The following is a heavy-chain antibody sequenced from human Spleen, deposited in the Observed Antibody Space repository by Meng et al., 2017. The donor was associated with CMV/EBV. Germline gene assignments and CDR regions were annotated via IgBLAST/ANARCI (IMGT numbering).Heavy chain of an antibody. CDR2: ISSSGSTI. D-gene: IGHD3-3*01. CDR3: AGGLYDFWSGYYGVSDY. J-gene: IGHJ4*02. Sequence: GESLKSSFAASGFTFSDYYMSWIRQAPGKGLEWVSYISSSGSTIYYADSVKGRFTISRDNAKNSLYLQMNSLRAEDTAVYYCAGGLYDFWSGYYGVSDYWGQGTLVTVSS. V-gene: IGHV3-11*04. CDR1: GFTFSDYY.